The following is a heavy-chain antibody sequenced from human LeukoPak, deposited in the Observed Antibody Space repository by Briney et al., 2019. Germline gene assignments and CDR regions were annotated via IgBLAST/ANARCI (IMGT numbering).Heavy chain of an antibody. CDR1: GFTFSSYW. V-gene: IGHV3-74*03. J-gene: IGHJ4*02. CDR3: VRDRGVGSYSPL. CDR2: INSDGSST. D-gene: IGHD3-10*01. Sequence: GGSLRLSCAASGFTFSSYWMHWVRQAPGKGLVWVSRINSDGSSTTYADSVKGRFTISRDNAKNTLYLQMNTLTAEDTAVYYCVRDRGVGSYSPLWGQGTRVTVSS.